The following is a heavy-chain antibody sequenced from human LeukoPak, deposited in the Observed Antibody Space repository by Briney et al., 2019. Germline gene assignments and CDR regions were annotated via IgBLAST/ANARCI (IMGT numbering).Heavy chain of an antibody. V-gene: IGHV3-23*01. CDR1: GITLSNYG. D-gene: IGHD3-10*01. CDR2: ISDSGGST. Sequence: GGSLRLSCAVSGITLSNYGMSWVRQAPGKGLEWVAGISDSGGSTNYADSVKGRFTISRDNPKNTLYLQMSSLRAEDTAVYFCAKRGIVIRAVIIVGFHKEAYYFDYWGQGALVTVSS. J-gene: IGHJ4*02. CDR3: AKRGIVIRAVIIVGFHKEAYYFDY.